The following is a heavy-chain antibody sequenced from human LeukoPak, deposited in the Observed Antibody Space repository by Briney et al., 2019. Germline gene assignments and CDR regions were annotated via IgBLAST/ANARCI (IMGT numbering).Heavy chain of an antibody. CDR2: IYYSGST. CDR3: ARDRGCSYGPDY. Sequence: ASETLSPTCTVSGGSISGFYWSWIRQPAGKGLEWIGYIYYSGSTNYNPSLKSRVTISVDTSKNQFSLKLSSVTAADTAVYYCARDRGCSYGPDYWGQGSLVTVSS. V-gene: IGHV4-59*01. D-gene: IGHD5-18*01. CDR1: GGSISGFY. J-gene: IGHJ4*02.